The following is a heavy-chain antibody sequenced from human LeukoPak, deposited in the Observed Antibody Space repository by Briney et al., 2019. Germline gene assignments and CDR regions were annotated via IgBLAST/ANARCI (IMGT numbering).Heavy chain of an antibody. D-gene: IGHD6-13*01. J-gene: IGHJ4*02. V-gene: IGHV1-2*02. CDR2: INPDSGGT. CDR3: AGSFTSSWVRPPHY. Sequence: EASVKVSCKASGYTFTGYYIYWVRQAPGQGPEWMGWINPDSGGTKYAQKFQGRVTMTRDTSITTAYMELSTLISDDTAVYYCAGSFTSSWVRPPHYWGQGTLVTVSS. CDR1: GYTFTGYY.